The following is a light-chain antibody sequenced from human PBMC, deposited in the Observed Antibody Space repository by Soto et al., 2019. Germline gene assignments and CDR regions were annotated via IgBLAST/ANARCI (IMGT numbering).Light chain of an antibody. Sequence: DIPMTQSPSSVSASVGDSVIITCRASQGVSSWLAWYQHKPGTAPKLLIYAASTLQSGVPSRFSGSGSGTDFRLTISSLQPEDSATYYCQQAITFPLTFGGGTKVEI. CDR1: QGVSSW. CDR3: QQAITFPLT. J-gene: IGKJ4*01. CDR2: AAS. V-gene: IGKV1-12*01.